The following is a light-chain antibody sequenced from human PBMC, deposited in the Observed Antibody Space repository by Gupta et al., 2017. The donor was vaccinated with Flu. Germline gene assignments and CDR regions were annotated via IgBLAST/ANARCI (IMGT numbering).Light chain of an antibody. J-gene: IGLJ2*01. CDR2: DDD. CDR3: QVWEDDSDHHVV. V-gene: IGLV3-21*02. CDR1: NIAIKS. Sequence: SSALTPAPSASVAPGQTARITCGGDNIAIKSVHWYQQKPGQAPLLVVYDDDDRPSGSPERFSASNSGNTATLTISRVEAGEEADYYCQVWEDDSDHHVVFGGGTKVTVL.